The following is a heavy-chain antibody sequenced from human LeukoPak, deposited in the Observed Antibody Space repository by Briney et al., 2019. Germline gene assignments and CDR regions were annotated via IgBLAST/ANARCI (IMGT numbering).Heavy chain of an antibody. Sequence: GGSLRLSCAASGFTFSNYAMHWVRQAPGKGLEWVAVISYDGSNKNYGDSVKGRFTISRDNSKNTLYLQMNSLRAEDTAVYYCAKSSITRAFDIWGQGTMVTVSS. D-gene: IGHD3-10*01. CDR3: AKSSITRAFDI. CDR1: GFTFSNYA. V-gene: IGHV3-30*04. CDR2: ISYDGSNK. J-gene: IGHJ3*02.